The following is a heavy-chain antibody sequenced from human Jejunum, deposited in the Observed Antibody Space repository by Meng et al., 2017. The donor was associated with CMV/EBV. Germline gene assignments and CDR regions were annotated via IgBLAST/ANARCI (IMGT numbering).Heavy chain of an antibody. D-gene: IGHD1-26*01. V-gene: IGHV4-4*07. CDR2: FYSSDTY. CDR3: ARGPGASTREGFDY. J-gene: IGHJ4*02. Sequence: ALGPGRLKPSETLSLTFTVSGGSISNHYWSWLRQSAGKGLEWIGRFYSSDTYNYHPSLNSRLTMSLDTSKNQFSLNLSSVTAADTAIYYCARGPGASTREGFDYWGLGTLVTVSS. CDR1: GGSISNHY.